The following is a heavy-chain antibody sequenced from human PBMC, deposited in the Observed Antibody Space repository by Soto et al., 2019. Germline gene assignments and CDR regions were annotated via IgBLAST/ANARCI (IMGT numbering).Heavy chain of an antibody. V-gene: IGHV5-51*01. CDR3: ARRGSTVTEYYYYYYMDV. CDR2: IYPGDSDT. Sequence: PGESLKISCKGSGYSFTNYWIGWVRQIPWKGLEWMGIIYPGDSDTRYSPSFQGQVTISADKSISTAYLQWSSLKASDTAMYYCARRGSTVTEYYYYYYMDVWGKGTTVTVSS. CDR1: GYSFTNYW. D-gene: IGHD4-17*01. J-gene: IGHJ6*03.